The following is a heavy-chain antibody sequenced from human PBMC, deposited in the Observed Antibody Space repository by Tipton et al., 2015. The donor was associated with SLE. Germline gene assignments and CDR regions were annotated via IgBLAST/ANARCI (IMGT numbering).Heavy chain of an antibody. D-gene: IGHD5-18*01. V-gene: IGHV4-34*01. CDR2: INHSGST. Sequence: TLSLTCAVYGGSFSGYYWSWIRQPPGKGLEWIGEINHSGSTNYNPSLKSRVTISVDTSKNQFSLKLSSVTAADTAVYYCARAPLRGYTYGPGYWGQGTLVTVSS. CDR1: GGSFSGYY. J-gene: IGHJ1*01. CDR3: ARAPLRGYTYGPGY.